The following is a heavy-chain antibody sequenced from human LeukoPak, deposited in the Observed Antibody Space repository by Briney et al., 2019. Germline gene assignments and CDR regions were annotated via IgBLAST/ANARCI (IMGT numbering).Heavy chain of an antibody. CDR3: ARDRITMVYAEKPPTEIVVGMDV. V-gene: IGHV4-31*03. CDR2: TYYSGST. D-gene: IGHD3-10*01. Sequence: SETLSLTCTVSGGSISSGGYYWSWIRQHPGKGLEWIGYTYYSGSTYYNPSLKSRVTISVDTSKNQFSLKLSSVTAADTAVYYCARDRITMVYAEKPPTEIVVGMDVWGQGTTVTISS. CDR1: GGSISSGGYY. J-gene: IGHJ6*02.